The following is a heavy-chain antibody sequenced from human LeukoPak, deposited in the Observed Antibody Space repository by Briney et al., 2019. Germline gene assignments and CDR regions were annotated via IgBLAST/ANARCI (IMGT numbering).Heavy chain of an antibody. D-gene: IGHD2-2*01. CDR1: GCTFSSYA. CDR3: AKDYIGYDEDFDY. V-gene: IGHV3-23*01. J-gene: IGHJ4*02. Sequence: GGSLRLSCAASGCTFSSYAMSWVRQAPGKGLEWVSSISGSGYSTYYPKSVKGRFSISRDNSTNTLYLEMNSLRAEDTAVYYFAKDYIGYDEDFDYWGQGTLVTVSS. CDR2: ISGSGYST.